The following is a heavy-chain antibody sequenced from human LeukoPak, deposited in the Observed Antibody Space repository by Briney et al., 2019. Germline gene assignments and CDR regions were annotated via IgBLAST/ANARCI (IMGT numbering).Heavy chain of an antibody. CDR1: GGSISSSSYY. Sequence: SETLSLTCTVSGGSISSSSYYWGWIRQPPGKGLEWIGSIYYSGSTYYNPSLKSRVTISVDTSKNQFSLKLSSVTAADTAVYYCARGSPRDYYGMDVWGQGTMVTVSS. J-gene: IGHJ6*02. V-gene: IGHV4-39*07. CDR2: IYYSGST. CDR3: ARGSPRDYYGMDV.